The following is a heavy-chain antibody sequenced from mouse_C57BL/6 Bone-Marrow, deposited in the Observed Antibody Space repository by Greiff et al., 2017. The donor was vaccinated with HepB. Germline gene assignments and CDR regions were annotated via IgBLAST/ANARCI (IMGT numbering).Heavy chain of an antibody. V-gene: IGHV14-4*01. CDR1: GFNIKDDY. CDR2: IDPENGDT. J-gene: IGHJ4*01. D-gene: IGHD1-1*01. Sequence: VQLQQSGAELVRPGASVKLSCTASGFNIKDDYMHWVKQRPEQGLEWIGWIDPENGDTEYASKFQGKATITADTSSNTAYLQLSSLTSEDTAVYYCTPYYYGSSYDAMDYGGQGTSVTVSA. CDR3: TPYYYGSSYDAMDY.